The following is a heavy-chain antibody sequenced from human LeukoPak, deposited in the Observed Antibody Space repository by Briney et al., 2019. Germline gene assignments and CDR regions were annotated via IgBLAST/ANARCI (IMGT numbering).Heavy chain of an antibody. CDR3: ARFSGIYYPFDF. CDR2: IIPIFGTA. V-gene: IGHV1-69*01. CDR1: GGTFSSYA. J-gene: IGHJ4*02. Sequence: ASVKVSCKASGGTFSSYAISWVRQAPGQGLEWMGGIIPIFGTANYAQKFQGRVTITADESTSTAYMELSSLRSEDTAVYYCARFSGIYYPFDFWGQGTRVTVSS. D-gene: IGHD1-26*01.